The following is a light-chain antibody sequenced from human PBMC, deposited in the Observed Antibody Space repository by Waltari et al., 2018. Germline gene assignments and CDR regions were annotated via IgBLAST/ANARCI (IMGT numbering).Light chain of an antibody. Sequence: QSVLTQPPSASGTPGQRVTISCSGSSSNIGSNFVYLYQQLPGTAPKLLIYRNNQRPSRVPDDCSGSQAGTSASRASRGRRSEDEADYYCAAWDDSLSGPVYGGGTKMTVL. CDR3: AAWDDSLSGPV. J-gene: IGLJ2*01. CDR2: RNN. V-gene: IGLV1-47*01. CDR1: SSNIGSNF.